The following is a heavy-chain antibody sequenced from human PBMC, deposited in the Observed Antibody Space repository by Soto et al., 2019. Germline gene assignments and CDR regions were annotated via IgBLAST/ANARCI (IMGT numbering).Heavy chain of an antibody. V-gene: IGHV1-18*04. CDR2: INTHNGHT. J-gene: IGHJ4*02. Sequence: QVQLVQSGPEVKKPGASVKVSCKTSGFTFTDFSMHWVRQAPGQRLQWMGWINTHNGHTQYSPRIADRVTMTTDPSTSTAHMELKGLRSDDTAIYYCARTDIWAYWGQGTLVTVSS. CDR3: ARTDIWAY. D-gene: IGHD2-15*01. CDR1: GFTFTDFS.